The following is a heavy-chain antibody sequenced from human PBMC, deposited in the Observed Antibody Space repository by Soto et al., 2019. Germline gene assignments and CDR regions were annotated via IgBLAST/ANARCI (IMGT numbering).Heavy chain of an antibody. Sequence: SGTLSLTCTVSGGSISSYYWSWIRQPPGKGLEWIGYIYYSGSTDYNPSLKSRVTISVDTSKNQFSLKLSSVTAADTAVYYCALITSLYYFDYWGQGTLVTVSS. CDR1: GGSISSYY. D-gene: IGHD3-22*01. J-gene: IGHJ4*02. V-gene: IGHV4-59*01. CDR2: IYYSGST. CDR3: ALITSLYYFDY.